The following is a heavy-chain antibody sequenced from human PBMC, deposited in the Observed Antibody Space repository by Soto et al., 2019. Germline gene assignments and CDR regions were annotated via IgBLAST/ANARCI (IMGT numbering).Heavy chain of an antibody. Sequence: SETLSLTCTVSGGSISSSSYYWGWIRQPPGKGLEWIGSIYYSGSTNYNPSLKSRVTISVDTSKNQFSLKLSSVTAADTAVYYCARHLNYYYYYGMDVWGQGTTVTVSS. J-gene: IGHJ6*02. V-gene: IGHV4-39*07. CDR3: ARHLNYYYYYGMDV. CDR1: GGSISSSSYY. CDR2: IYYSGST.